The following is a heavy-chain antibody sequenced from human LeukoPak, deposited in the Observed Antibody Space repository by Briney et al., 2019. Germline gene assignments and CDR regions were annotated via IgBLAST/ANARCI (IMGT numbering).Heavy chain of an antibody. CDR1: GFTFSSYW. J-gene: IGHJ4*02. CDR2: IKQDGSEK. Sequence: PGGSLRLSCAASGFTFSSYWMSWVRQAPGKGLKWVANIKQDGSEKYYVDSVKGRFTISRDNAKNSMYLQVNSLRAEDTAVYYCAGSGYYRGFDYWGQGTLVTVSS. D-gene: IGHD3-22*01. CDR3: AGSGYYRGFDY. V-gene: IGHV3-7*01.